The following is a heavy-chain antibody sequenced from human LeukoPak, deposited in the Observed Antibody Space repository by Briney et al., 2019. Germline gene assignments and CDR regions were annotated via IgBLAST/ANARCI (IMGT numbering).Heavy chain of an antibody. D-gene: IGHD3-10*01. CDR2: IKTDRSTT. Sequence: GGSLRLSCAASGFTFNNFCIHWVRQAPGKGLVWVSRIKTDRSTTNYADSVRGRFTISRDNAKNTLYLQMNSLRAEDTAVYYCARDTYYYGSGSYYSGYYYYYMDVWGKGTTVTVSS. J-gene: IGHJ6*03. CDR3: ARDTYYYGSGSYYSGYYYYYMDV. CDR1: GFTFNNFC. V-gene: IGHV3-74*01.